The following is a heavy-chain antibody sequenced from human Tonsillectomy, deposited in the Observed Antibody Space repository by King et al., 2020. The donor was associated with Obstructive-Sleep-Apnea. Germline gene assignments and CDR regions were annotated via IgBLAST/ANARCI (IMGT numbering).Heavy chain of an antibody. V-gene: IGHV1-8*01. CDR2: MNPNSRNI. D-gene: IGHD6-13*01. CDR1: GYTFTSYD. CDR3: ARGGLAAAWYYFDY. J-gene: IGHJ4*02. Sequence: VQLVQSGAEVKKPGASVKVSCKASGYTFTSYDINWVRQATGQGLEWMGWMNPNSRNIGYAQKFQGRVTMTRNTSISTAYMELSSLRSEDTAVYYCARGGLAAAWYYFDYWGQGTLVTVSS.